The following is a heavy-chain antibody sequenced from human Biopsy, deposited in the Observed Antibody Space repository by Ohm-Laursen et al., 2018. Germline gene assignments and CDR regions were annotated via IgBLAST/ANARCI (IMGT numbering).Heavy chain of an antibody. CDR2: IWYDGTNE. Sequence: SLRLSCAASGFTFGHYAMHWVRQAPGKGLAWISLIWYDGTNEDYADSVKGRFTISRGNSKNTLYLQINTLTLEDTAFYYCARGLSSGWYGYFDVWGRGTLVTVSS. CDR3: ARGLSSGWYGYFDV. D-gene: IGHD6-19*01. V-gene: IGHV3-33*04. CDR1: GFTFGHYA. J-gene: IGHJ2*01.